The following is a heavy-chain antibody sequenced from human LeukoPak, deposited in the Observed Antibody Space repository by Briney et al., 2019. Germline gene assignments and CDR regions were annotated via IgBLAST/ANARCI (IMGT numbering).Heavy chain of an antibody. V-gene: IGHV1-2*02. J-gene: IGHJ5*02. Sequence: ASVKVSCKASGYTFTGSYMHWLRQAPGQGLDWMGWVNPNSGGTNYAQKFQGRVTMTRDTSISTAYMGLSRLTSDDTAVYYCSSTYSIVPSWGQGTLVTVSS. CDR3: SSTYSIVPS. D-gene: IGHD2/OR15-2a*01. CDR1: GYTFTGSY. CDR2: VNPNSGGT.